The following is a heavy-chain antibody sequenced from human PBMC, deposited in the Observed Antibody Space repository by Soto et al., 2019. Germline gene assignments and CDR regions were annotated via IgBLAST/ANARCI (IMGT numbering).Heavy chain of an antibody. CDR3: AREGGAYSSGWYDYYYGMDV. Sequence: QVQLVESGGGVVQPGRSLRLSCAASGFTFSSYAMHWVRQAPGKGLEWVAVISYDGSNKYYADSVKGRFTISRDNSKNTLYLQMNSLRAEDTAVYYCAREGGAYSSGWYDYYYGMDVWGQGTTVTVSS. CDR1: GFTFSSYA. V-gene: IGHV3-30-3*01. D-gene: IGHD6-19*01. J-gene: IGHJ6*02. CDR2: ISYDGSNK.